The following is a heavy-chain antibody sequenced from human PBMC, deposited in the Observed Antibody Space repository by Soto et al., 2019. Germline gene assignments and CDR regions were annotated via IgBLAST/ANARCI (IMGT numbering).Heavy chain of an antibody. CDR3: ASVGATTFRFDY. CDR2: IYYSGST. V-gene: IGHV4-39*01. Sequence: SETLSLTCTVSGGSISSSSYYWGWIRQPPGKGLEWIGSIYYSGSTYYNPSLKSRVTISVDTSKNQFSLKLSSVTAADTAVYYCASVGATTFRFDYWGQGTLVTVSS. D-gene: IGHD1-26*01. CDR1: GGSISSSSYY. J-gene: IGHJ4*02.